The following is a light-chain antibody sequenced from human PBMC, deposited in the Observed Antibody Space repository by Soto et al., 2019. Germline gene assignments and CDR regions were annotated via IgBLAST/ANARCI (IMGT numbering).Light chain of an antibody. V-gene: IGKV1-5*03. CDR1: QSISSW. CDR3: QQYNSYSRT. Sequence: DIHMTQSPSTLSASVGDRVTITCRASQSISSWLAWYQQKPGKAPKVLIYKASGLQSGGPSRCSGSGSGTEFTLTISSLQPDDFATYYCQQYNSYSRTFGQGTKLEIK. J-gene: IGKJ2*01. CDR2: KAS.